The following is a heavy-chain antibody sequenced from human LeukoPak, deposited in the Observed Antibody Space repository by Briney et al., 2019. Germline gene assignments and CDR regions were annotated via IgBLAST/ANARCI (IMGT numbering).Heavy chain of an antibody. V-gene: IGHV4-61*02. CDR3: AREMTNVWFDP. CDR2: IYTSGST. J-gene: IGHJ5*02. D-gene: IGHD1-1*01. CDR1: GGSISSGTYY. Sequence: PSETLSLTCSVSGGSISSGTYYWSWIRQPAGRGLEWIGRIYTSGSTNYNPSLKSRVTISLETSKNQFSLKLSSLTAADTAVYYCAREMTNVWFDPWGQGTLVTVSS.